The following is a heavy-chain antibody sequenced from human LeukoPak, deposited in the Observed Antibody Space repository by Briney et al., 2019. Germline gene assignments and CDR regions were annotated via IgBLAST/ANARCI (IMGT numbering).Heavy chain of an antibody. CDR2: ISGSGGST. CDR1: GFTFSSYA. Sequence: GGSLRLSCAASGFTFSSYAMSWVRQAPGKGLEWVSAISGSGGSTYYADSVKGPFTISRDNSKNTLYLQMNSLRAEDTAVYYCAKDKDSSGYYPDAFDIWGQGTMVTVSS. J-gene: IGHJ3*02. D-gene: IGHD3-22*01. V-gene: IGHV3-23*01. CDR3: AKDKDSSGYYPDAFDI.